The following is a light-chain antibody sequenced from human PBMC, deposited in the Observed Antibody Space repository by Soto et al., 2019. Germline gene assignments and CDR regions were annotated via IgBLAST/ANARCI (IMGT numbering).Light chain of an antibody. CDR2: AAS. Sequence: DIQMTQSPSSLSASVGDKVTITCLSSQSISSYLTWYQQKPGKAPKLLIYAASSLQSRVPSRFSGSGYGTEFTLTISRLQPEDFATYYCQQSYSIPPTFGQGTKV. CDR1: QSISSY. CDR3: QQSYSIPPT. J-gene: IGKJ1*01. V-gene: IGKV1-39*01.